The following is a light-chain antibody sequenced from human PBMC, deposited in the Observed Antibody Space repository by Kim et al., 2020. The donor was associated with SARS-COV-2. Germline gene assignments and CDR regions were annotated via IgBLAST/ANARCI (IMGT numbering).Light chain of an antibody. CDR2: KAS. Sequence: VGGRGAMSGRASQSISSWLAWYQQKPGKAPKLLIYKASSLESGVPSRFSGSGSGTEFTLTISSLQPDDFATYYCQQYNSYSPLTFGGGTKVDIK. CDR3: QQYNSYSPLT. CDR1: QSISSW. J-gene: IGKJ4*01. V-gene: IGKV1-5*03.